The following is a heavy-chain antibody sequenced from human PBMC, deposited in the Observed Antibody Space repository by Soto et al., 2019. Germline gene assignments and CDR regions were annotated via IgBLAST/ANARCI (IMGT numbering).Heavy chain of an antibody. D-gene: IGHD6-19*01. CDR3: ARGLSSGWFDY. CDR2: ISSTSRYI. CDR1: GFTFSNYS. Sequence: ESVGGLVKPGGSLRVSCVASGFTFSNYSMNWVRQAPGKGLEWVSSISSTSRYIYYADSVKGRFTISRDNAKKSLYLQMNSLRVEDTAVYYCARGLSSGWFDYWGQGTLVTVSS. V-gene: IGHV3-21*01. J-gene: IGHJ5*01.